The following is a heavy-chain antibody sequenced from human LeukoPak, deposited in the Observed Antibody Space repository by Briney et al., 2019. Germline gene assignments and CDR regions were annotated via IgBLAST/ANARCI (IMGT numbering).Heavy chain of an antibody. Sequence: KPSETLSLTCTVSGGSISSYYSSWIRQPAGKAPEWIGRIYSSGIINYNPSLKSRVTMSLDNSKNQLSLKLSYVTAADTAVYYCARDTGKSGHPDYWGQGTLVTVSS. CDR1: GGSISSYY. CDR3: ARDTGKSGHPDY. CDR2: IYSSGII. V-gene: IGHV4-4*07. J-gene: IGHJ4*02. D-gene: IGHD3-3*01.